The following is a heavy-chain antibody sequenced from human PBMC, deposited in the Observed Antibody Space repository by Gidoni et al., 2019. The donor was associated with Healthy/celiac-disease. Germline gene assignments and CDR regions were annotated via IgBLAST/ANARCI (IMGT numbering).Heavy chain of an antibody. CDR2: IYSGGST. V-gene: IGHV3-66*01. CDR1: GFTVSSNY. CDR3: ARVQPRNWDYYYYYGMDV. D-gene: IGHD7-27*01. Sequence: EVQLLESGGGLVQPGGSLRLSCSASGFTVSSNYMSWVRQAPGKGLERVSVIYSGGSTDYAYSVKGRFNMSRENSKNTLYLKMNSRRAEDTAVYYCARVQPRNWDYYYYYGMDVWGQGTTVTVSS. J-gene: IGHJ6*02.